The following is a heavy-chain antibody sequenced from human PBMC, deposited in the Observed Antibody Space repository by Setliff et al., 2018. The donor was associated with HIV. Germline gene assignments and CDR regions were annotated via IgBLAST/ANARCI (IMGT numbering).Heavy chain of an antibody. V-gene: IGHV3-7*01. CDR1: GFSFSSPW. CDR2: INQDGSER. J-gene: IGHJ2*01. Sequence: PGGSLRLSCAASGFSFSSPWMMWVRQAPGKGPEWVANINQDGSERNYVDSAEGRFTISRDNAKYSLYLQMANLKVEDTAVYFCARGRGALDLWGRGTRVTVSS. CDR3: ARGRGALDL.